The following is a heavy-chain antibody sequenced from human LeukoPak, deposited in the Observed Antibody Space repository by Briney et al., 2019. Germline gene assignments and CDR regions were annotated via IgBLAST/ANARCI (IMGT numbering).Heavy chain of an antibody. CDR1: GFTFNNAW. D-gene: IGHD4-17*01. J-gene: IGHJ3*02. V-gene: IGHV3-23*01. CDR2: SSGSGAST. Sequence: GGSLRLSCAASGFTFNNAWMNWVRQAPGKGLEWVSGSSGSGASTYYADSVKGRFTISRDNSKSTLYLQMNSLRAEDTAVYYCAKESNRAVTKDAFDMWGQGIMVTVSS. CDR3: AKESNRAVTKDAFDM.